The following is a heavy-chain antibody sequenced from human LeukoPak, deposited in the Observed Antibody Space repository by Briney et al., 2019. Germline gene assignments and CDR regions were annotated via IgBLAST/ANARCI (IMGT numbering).Heavy chain of an antibody. CDR2: IYYSGST. J-gene: IGHJ4*02. D-gene: IGHD6-19*01. CDR1: GYSISSGYY. V-gene: IGHV4-38-2*02. Sequence: PSETLSLTCTVSGYSISSGYYWGWIRQPPGKGLEWIGYIYYSGSTYYNPSLKSRVTISVDTSKNQFSLKLSSVTAADTAVYYCARDRGYSSGWGYYDYWGQGTLVTVSS. CDR3: ARDRGYSSGWGYYDY.